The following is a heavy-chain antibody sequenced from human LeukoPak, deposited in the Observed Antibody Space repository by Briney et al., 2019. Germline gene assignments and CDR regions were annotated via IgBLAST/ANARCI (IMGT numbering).Heavy chain of an antibody. V-gene: IGHV4-39*01. CDR2: IYYSGST. CDR1: GGSISSSSYY. Sequence: PSETLSLTCTVSGGSISSSSYYWGWIRQPPGKGLEWIGSIYYSGSTYYNPSLKSRVTISVDTSKNQFSLKLSSVTAADTAVYYCAVTTVTTLSYYYYGMDVWGQGTTVTVSS. J-gene: IGHJ6*02. D-gene: IGHD4-17*01. CDR3: AVTTVTTLSYYYYGMDV.